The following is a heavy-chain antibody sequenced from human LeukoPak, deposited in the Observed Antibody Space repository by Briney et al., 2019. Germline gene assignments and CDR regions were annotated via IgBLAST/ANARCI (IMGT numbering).Heavy chain of an antibody. CDR2: ISAGGGST. CDR3: GTRAY. CDR1: GFSFSNYA. V-gene: IGHV3-23*01. J-gene: IGHJ4*02. Sequence: PGGSLRLSCEASGFSFSNYAMTWVRQAPGKGLEWVSVISAGGGSTYYADSVKGRFTISRDNSKNALYLQMNSLRAEDTAVYYCGTRAYWGQGTLVTVSS.